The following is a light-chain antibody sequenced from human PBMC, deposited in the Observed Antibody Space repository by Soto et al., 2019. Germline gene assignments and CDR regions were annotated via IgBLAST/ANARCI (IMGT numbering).Light chain of an antibody. CDR3: QQYGSSPWT. V-gene: IGKV3-20*01. Sequence: EIVLTQSPGTLSSSPGQRATLSCRASQSVSGSYLAWYQQKPGQAPRLLIYGASSRATGIPDRFSGSGSGTDFPLTINRLEPEDFAVYYCQQYGSSPWTFGQGTKVEMK. J-gene: IGKJ1*01. CDR2: GAS. CDR1: QSVSGSY.